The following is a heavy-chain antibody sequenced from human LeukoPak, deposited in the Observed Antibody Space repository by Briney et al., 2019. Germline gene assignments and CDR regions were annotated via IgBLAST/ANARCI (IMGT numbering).Heavy chain of an antibody. CDR1: GGYIGSSSYY. J-gene: IGHJ6*03. CDR2: IYYSGST. Sequence: SETLSLTCTVSGGYIGSSSYYWGWIRQPPGKGLEWIGSIYYSGSTYYNPSLKSRVTISVDTSKNQFSLKVTSVTAADTAVYYCARGIGYDSSGYYFSYYYYYYMDVWGKGTTVTVSS. CDR3: ARGIGYDSSGYYFSYYYYYYMDV. D-gene: IGHD3-22*01. V-gene: IGHV4-39*07.